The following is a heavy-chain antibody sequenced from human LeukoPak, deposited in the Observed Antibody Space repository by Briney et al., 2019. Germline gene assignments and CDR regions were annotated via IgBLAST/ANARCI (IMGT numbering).Heavy chain of an antibody. V-gene: IGHV3-30-3*01. D-gene: IGHD2-2*01. CDR1: GFTFSSYA. J-gene: IGHJ4*02. CDR3: GGITNYQLLYY. CDR2: ISYDGSNK. Sequence: GGSLRLSCAASGFTFSSYAMHWVRQAPGKGLEWVAVISYDGSNKYYADSVKGRFTISRDNSKNTLYLQMNSLRAEDTAVYYCGGITNYQLLYYWGQGTLVTVSS.